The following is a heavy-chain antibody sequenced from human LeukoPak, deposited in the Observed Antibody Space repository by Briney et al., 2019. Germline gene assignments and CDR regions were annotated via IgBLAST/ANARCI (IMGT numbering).Heavy chain of an antibody. J-gene: IGHJ3*02. V-gene: IGHV3-7*03. D-gene: IGHD5-18*01. CDR2: IKEDGTAH. CDR1: GFTFSSFW. CDR3: AKDISANIQLNAFDI. Sequence: GRSLRLSCAASGFTFSSFWMSWVRQAPGRGLEWVANIKEDGTAHFYVDSVKGRFTISRDNAKNSLYLQMNSLRAEDTALYYCAKDISANIQLNAFDIWGQGTMVTVSS.